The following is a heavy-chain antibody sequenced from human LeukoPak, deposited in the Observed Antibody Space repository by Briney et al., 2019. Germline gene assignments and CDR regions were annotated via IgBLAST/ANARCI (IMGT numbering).Heavy chain of an antibody. Sequence: GGSLRLSCAASGFTFSSYAMSWVRQAPGKGLEWVSAISGSGGSTYYADSVKGRFTISRDNSKNTLYLQMNSLRAEDTAVYYCAKLPITIFGVVIIGDYYFDYWGQGTLVTVSS. J-gene: IGHJ4*02. CDR2: ISGSGGST. D-gene: IGHD3-3*01. V-gene: IGHV3-23*01. CDR3: AKLPITIFGVVIIGDYYFDY. CDR1: GFTFSSYA.